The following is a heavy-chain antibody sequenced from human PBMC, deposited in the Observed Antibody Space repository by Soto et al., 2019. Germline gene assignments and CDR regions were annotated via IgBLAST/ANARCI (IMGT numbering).Heavy chain of an antibody. CDR3: ARDNMATSGHYYYYGMDV. CDR2: IRPIFGTA. D-gene: IGHD5-12*01. V-gene: IGHV1-69*13. CDR1: GGTFSSYA. J-gene: IGHJ6*02. Sequence: SVKVSCKASGGTFSSYAISWVRQAPGQGREWMGGIRPIFGTANYAQKFEGRVTITADESTSTAYMELSSLRSEDTAVYYCARDNMATSGHYYYYGMDVWGQGTTVTVSS.